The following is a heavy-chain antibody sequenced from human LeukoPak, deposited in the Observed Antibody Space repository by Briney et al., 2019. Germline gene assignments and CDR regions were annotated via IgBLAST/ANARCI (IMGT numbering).Heavy chain of an antibody. V-gene: IGHV4/OR15-8*02. Sequence: SETLSLTCVVSGASVSSDNWWTWVRQPPGKGLEWIGEIHQRGNTNYNPSLMGRVTTSIDKSRNYLSLNLRYVTAADTAVYYCSTRDQSRTDVVPPDYWGQGILVTVSS. CDR1: GASVSSDNW. D-gene: IGHD5-24*01. J-gene: IGHJ4*02. CDR2: IHQRGNT. CDR3: STRDQSRTDVVPPDY.